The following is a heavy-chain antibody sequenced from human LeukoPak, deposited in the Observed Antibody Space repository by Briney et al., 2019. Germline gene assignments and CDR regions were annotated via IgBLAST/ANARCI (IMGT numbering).Heavy chain of an antibody. CDR3: ATRPVYDSSGYPDAFDI. V-gene: IGHV3-53*01. Sequence: GSLRLSCAASGFTVSSNYMSWVRQAPGKGLEWVSVIYSGGSTYYADSVKGRFTISRDNSRNTLYLQMNSLRAEDTAVYYCATRPVYDSSGYPDAFDIWGQGTMDSVSS. D-gene: IGHD3-22*01. CDR1: GFTVSSNY. J-gene: IGHJ3*02. CDR2: IYSGGST.